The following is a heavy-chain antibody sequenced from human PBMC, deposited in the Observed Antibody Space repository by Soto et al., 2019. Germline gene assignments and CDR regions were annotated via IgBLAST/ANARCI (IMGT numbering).Heavy chain of an antibody. V-gene: IGHV3-66*01. Sequence: ASVKVSCKTSGGTFSSYSFSWVRQAPGKGLEWVSVIYSGGSTYYADSVKGRFTISRDNSKNTLYLQMNSLRAEDTAVYYCARDFYYYGSGTMGGYFDYWGQGTLVTVSS. J-gene: IGHJ4*02. CDR3: ARDFYYYGSGTMGGYFDY. CDR1: GGTFSSYS. CDR2: IYSGGST. D-gene: IGHD3-10*01.